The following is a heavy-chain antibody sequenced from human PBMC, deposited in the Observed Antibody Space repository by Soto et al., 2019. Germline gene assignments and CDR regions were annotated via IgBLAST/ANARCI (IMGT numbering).Heavy chain of an antibody. CDR3: ARFLSGYCSSTSCQDDAFYI. V-gene: IGHV4-31*03. Sequence: SETLSLTCTVSGGSISSVGYYWSWVRQHPGKGLEWIGYIYYSGSTYYNPSLKSRLTISVDTSKNQFSLKLNSVTAADTAMYYCARFLSGYCSSTSCQDDAFYIWAQRTTVTVSS. CDR2: IYYSGST. CDR1: GGSISSVGYY. J-gene: IGHJ3*02. D-gene: IGHD2-2*01.